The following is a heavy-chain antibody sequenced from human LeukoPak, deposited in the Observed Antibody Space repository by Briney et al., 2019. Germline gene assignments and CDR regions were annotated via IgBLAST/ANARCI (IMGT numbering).Heavy chain of an antibody. CDR3: ARTQGWAGDYYYYMDV. D-gene: IGHD1-26*01. CDR2: IYPGDSDT. J-gene: IGHJ6*03. Sequence: GESLKISCKGSGYSFTSYWIGWVRQMPGKGLEWMGIIYPGDSDTRYSPSFQGQVTISADKSISTAYLQWSSLKASDTAMYYCARTQGWAGDYYYYMDVWGKGTTVTVSS. CDR1: GYSFTSYW. V-gene: IGHV5-51*01.